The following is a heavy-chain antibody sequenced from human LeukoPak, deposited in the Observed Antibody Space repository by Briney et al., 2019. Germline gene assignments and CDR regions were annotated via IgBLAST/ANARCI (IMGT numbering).Heavy chain of an antibody. CDR1: GFTFSDYY. J-gene: IGHJ6*02. D-gene: IGHD5-18*01. CDR2: ISNGGADK. CDR3: VRGGSRYGNRYYYYGMDV. Sequence: GGSLRLSCATSGFTFSDYYMSWIRQAPGKGLDWVSYISNGGADKPYADSVKGRFTISRDNAKNSLYLQMHSLRAEDTAVYYCVRGGSRYGNRYYYYGMDVWGQGTTVIVSS. V-gene: IGHV3-11*01.